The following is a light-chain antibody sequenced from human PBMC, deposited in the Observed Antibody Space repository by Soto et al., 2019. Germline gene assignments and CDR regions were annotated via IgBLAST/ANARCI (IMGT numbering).Light chain of an antibody. CDR1: KLGDKY. Sequence: SSELTQPPSVSVSPGQTASITCSGDKLGDKYACWYQQKPGQSPVLVMYQDTKRPSGIPERFSGSKSGNTATLTISGTQAMDEADYYCQAWDSSIVVFGGGTKLTVL. CDR2: QDT. CDR3: QAWDSSIVV. J-gene: IGLJ2*01. V-gene: IGLV3-1*01.